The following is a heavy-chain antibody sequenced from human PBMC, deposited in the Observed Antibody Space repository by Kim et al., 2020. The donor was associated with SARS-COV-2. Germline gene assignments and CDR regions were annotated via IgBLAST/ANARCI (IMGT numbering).Heavy chain of an antibody. J-gene: IGHJ3*02. D-gene: IGHD3-10*01. V-gene: IGHV4-59*13. CDR2: IYYSGST. CDR1: GGSISSYY. CDR3: ARDRRLWIGEPDAFEI. Sequence: SETLSLTCTVSGGSISSYYWSWIRQPPGKGLEWIGYIYYSGSTNYNPSLKSRVTISVDTSKNQFSLKLSTVTAAGTAVYYCARDRRLWIGEPDAFEIWG.